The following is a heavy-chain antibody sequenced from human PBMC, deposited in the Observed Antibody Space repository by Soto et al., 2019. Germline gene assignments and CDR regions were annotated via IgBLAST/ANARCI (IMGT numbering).Heavy chain of an antibody. CDR1: GGSISSYY. J-gene: IGHJ4*02. D-gene: IGHD3-10*01. V-gene: IGHV4-59*08. CDR2: IYYSGST. Sequence: QVQLQESGPGLVKPSETLSLTSTVSGGSISSYYWSWIRQPPGKGLEWIGYIYYSGSTNYNPSLKSRFTISVDTSKNQFSLKLSSVTAADTAVYYCARQSVGPYGSGSYFDYWGQGTLVTVSS. CDR3: ARQSVGPYGSGSYFDY.